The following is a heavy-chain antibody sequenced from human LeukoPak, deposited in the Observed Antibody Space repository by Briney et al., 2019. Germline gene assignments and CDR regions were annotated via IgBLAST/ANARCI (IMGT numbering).Heavy chain of an antibody. Sequence: GASVKVSCKASGYTFTGYYMHWVRQAPGHGLEWMGWINPNSGGTNYAQKFQGRVTMTRDTSISTAYMELSRLRSDDTAVYYCARVGHYDSSGYYYWGQGTLVTVSS. CDR2: INPNSGGT. CDR1: GYTFTGYY. CDR3: ARVGHYDSSGYYY. V-gene: IGHV1-2*02. D-gene: IGHD3-22*01. J-gene: IGHJ4*02.